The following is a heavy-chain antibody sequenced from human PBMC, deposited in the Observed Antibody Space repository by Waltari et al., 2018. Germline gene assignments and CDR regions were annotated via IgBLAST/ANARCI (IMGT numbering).Heavy chain of an antibody. V-gene: IGHV4-39*01. CDR1: GVSITSNLHY. D-gene: IGHD5-12*01. Sequence: QLQLQESGPGLVKPSETLSLTCSVSGVSITSNLHYWGWIRQPPGQGLEWIGTMSYSGVTYSSPSLESRVTVSRDTSKNQLSLKLVSVTAADTAVYYCATYIGASVGTAAFDVWGQGTMVTVSS. CDR2: MSYSGVT. J-gene: IGHJ3*01. CDR3: ATYIGASVGTAAFDV.